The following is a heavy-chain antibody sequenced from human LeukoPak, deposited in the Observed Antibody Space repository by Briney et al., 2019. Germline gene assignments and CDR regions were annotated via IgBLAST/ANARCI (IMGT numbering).Heavy chain of an antibody. V-gene: IGHV1-69*05. D-gene: IGHD3-10*01. CDR1: GGTFSSYA. Sequence: GASVKVSCEDSGGTFSSYAISWVRQAPGQGVEWMGGIIPIFGTANYAQKFQGRVTITTDESTSTAYMELSSLRSEDTAVYYCAREKHGDGSGSPGGFDIWGQGTMVTVSS. CDR2: IIPIFGTA. CDR3: AREKHGDGSGSPGGFDI. J-gene: IGHJ3*02.